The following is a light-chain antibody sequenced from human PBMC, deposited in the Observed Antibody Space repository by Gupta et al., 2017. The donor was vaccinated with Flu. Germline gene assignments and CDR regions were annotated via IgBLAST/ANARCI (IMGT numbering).Light chain of an antibody. CDR3: QNEGSTPFT. Sequence: NFVAWYQQKPGTAPKLLIYTAYRLNWGVPSRFSGSGSGTDFTLTIDGLQPEDAANYYCQNEGSTPFTFGQGTTLDIK. J-gene: IGKJ2*01. CDR1: NF. CDR2: TAY. V-gene: IGKV1-27*01.